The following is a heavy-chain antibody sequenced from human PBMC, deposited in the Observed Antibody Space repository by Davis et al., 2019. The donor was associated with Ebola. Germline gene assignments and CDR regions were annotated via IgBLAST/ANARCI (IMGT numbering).Heavy chain of an antibody. CDR3: ARQASLYGAIDY. J-gene: IGHJ4*02. CDR1: GNSFTSHW. D-gene: IGHD4/OR15-4a*01. V-gene: IGHV5-51*01. CDR2: IYTGDSDT. Sequence: GESLKISCKDSGNSFTSHWIGWVRQMPGKGLEWMGIIYTGDSDTRYSPSFRGQVTISADKSIKSAFLQWSSLKASDTAMYYCARQASLYGAIDYWGQGTLVTVSS.